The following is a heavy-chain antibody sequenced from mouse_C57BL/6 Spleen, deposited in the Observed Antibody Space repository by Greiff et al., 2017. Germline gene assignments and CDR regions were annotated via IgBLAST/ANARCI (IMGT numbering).Heavy chain of an antibody. V-gene: IGHV1-19*01. J-gene: IGHJ1*03. D-gene: IGHD1-1*01. CDR2: INPYNGGT. Sequence: EVQLQQSGPVLVKPGASVKMSCKASGYTFTDYYMNWVKQSHGKSLEWIGVINPYNGGTSYNQKFKGKATLTVDKSSSTAYMELNSLTSEDSAVYYCARPYGSSYYWYFDVWGTGTTVTVSS. CDR3: ARPYGSSYYWYFDV. CDR1: GYTFTDYY.